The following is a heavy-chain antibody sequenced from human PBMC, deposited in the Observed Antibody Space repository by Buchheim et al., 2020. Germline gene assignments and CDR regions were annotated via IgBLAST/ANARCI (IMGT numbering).Heavy chain of an antibody. J-gene: IGHJ6*02. CDR1: GFTFSSYG. Sequence: QVQLVESGGGVVQPGRSLRLSCAASGFTFSSYGMHWVRQAPGKGLEWVVVISYDGSNKYYADSVKGRFTISRDNSKNTLYLQMNSLRAEDTAVYYCAKSGYGMDVWGQGTT. CDR2: ISYDGSNK. D-gene: IGHD3-10*01. V-gene: IGHV3-30*18. CDR3: AKSGYGMDV.